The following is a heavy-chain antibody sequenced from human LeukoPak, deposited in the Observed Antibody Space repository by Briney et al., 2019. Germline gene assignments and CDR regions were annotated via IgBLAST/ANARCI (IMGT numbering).Heavy chain of an antibody. V-gene: IGHV5-51*01. Sequence: GESLKISCNGSGYXFTNYYICWVRQTPGKGLEWMGIISPGDSDARYSPSFQGQVTISADKSISTAYLRWSSLKASDTAMYYSARRYCSSTSCNPYFFDYWGQGTLVTVSS. CDR1: GYXFTNYY. D-gene: IGHD2-2*01. CDR3: ARRYCSSTSCNPYFFDY. CDR2: ISPGDSDA. J-gene: IGHJ4*02.